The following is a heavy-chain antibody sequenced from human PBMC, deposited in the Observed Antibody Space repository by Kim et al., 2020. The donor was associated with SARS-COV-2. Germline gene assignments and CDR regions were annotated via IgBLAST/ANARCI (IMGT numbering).Heavy chain of an antibody. Sequence: SETLSLTCAVSGDSISSSVWWSWVRQPPGMGLEWIGEIYHSGNTFYNPSLKSRVTISLDKSKNQFSMRLNSVTAADTAVYYCAKSGHSGWFDPWGQGTLVTVSS. J-gene: IGHJ5*02. CDR3: AKSGHSGWFDP. CDR1: GDSISSSVW. V-gene: IGHV4-4*02. D-gene: IGHD3-3*01. CDR2: IYHSGNT.